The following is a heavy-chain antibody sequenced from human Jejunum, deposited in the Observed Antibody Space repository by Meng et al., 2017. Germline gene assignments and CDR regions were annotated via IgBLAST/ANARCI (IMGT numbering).Heavy chain of an antibody. Sequence: GESLKISCTVSGFTFSNYWMSWVRQAPGKGLEWVANIKQDGSEKYYVDSVKGRFTISRDNAKNSLFLQMNGLRAEDTAVYYCASGGAWYVYWGQGTLVTVSS. CDR2: IKQDGSEK. J-gene: IGHJ4*02. D-gene: IGHD6-19*01. CDR3: ASGGAWYVY. V-gene: IGHV3-7*01. CDR1: GFTFSNYW.